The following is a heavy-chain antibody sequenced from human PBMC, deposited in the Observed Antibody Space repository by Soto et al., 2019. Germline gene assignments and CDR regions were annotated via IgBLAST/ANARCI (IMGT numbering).Heavy chain of an antibody. J-gene: IGHJ5*02. CDR1: GFSLTTSGVG. V-gene: IGHV2-5*02. Sequence: QITLKESGPTLVKATQTLTLTCTFSGFSLTTSGVGVGWIRQPPGKALECLAVIYWDDDKRYSPSLKSRLTXTMXTSKNQVVLTMTNMDPVDTATYCCAHLLSGSCPKSWGQGTLVSVSS. CDR2: IYWDDDK. D-gene: IGHD3-10*01. CDR3: AHLLSGSCPKS.